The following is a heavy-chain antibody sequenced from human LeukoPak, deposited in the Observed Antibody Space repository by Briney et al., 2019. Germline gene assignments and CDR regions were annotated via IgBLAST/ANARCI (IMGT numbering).Heavy chain of an antibody. V-gene: IGHV1-69*13. CDR2: IIPIFGTA. CDR1: GGTFSSYA. Sequence: GASVKVSCKASGGTFSSYAISWVRQAPGQGLEWMGGIIPIFGTANYAQKFQGRVTITADESTSTAYMELSSLRSEDMAVYYCAREGDYYDSSGYFDYWGQGTLVTVSS. D-gene: IGHD3-22*01. CDR3: AREGDYYDSSGYFDY. J-gene: IGHJ4*02.